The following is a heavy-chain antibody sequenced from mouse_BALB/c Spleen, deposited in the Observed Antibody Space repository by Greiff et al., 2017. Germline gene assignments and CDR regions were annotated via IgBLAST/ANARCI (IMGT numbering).Heavy chain of an antibody. J-gene: IGHJ3*01. CDR3: AREGTGTFAY. V-gene: IGHV5-4*02. CDR2: ISDGGSYT. D-gene: IGHD4-1*01. CDR1: GFTFSDYY. Sequence: EVKLQESGGGLVKPGGSLKLSCAASGFTFSDYYMYWVRQTPEKRLEWVATISDGGSYTYYPDSVKGRFTISRDNAKNNLYLQMSSLKSEDTAMYYCAREGTGTFAYWGQGTLVTVSA.